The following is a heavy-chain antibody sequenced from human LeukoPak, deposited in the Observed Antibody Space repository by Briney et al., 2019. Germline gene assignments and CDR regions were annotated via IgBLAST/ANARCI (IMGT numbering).Heavy chain of an antibody. Sequence: TSETLSLTCTVSGGSISSYYWSWIRQPPGKGLEWIEYIYYSGSTNYNPSLKSRVTISVDTSKNQFSLKLSSVTAADTAVYYCARDRVLAAMFDPWGQGTLVTVSS. CDR2: IYYSGST. V-gene: IGHV4-59*12. J-gene: IGHJ5*02. D-gene: IGHD6-6*01. CDR3: ARDRVLAAMFDP. CDR1: GGSISSYY.